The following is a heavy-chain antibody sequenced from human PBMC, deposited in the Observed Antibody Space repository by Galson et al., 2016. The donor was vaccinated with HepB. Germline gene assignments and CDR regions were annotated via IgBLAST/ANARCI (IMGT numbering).Heavy chain of an antibody. CDR1: GFTFSNYA. CDR3: ARDSFYCITTSSLPYYFGN. D-gene: IGHD2-15*01. Sequence: SLRLSCAASGFTFSNYAMHWVRQAPGKGLEWVAVIWFDGSNTFYADSVRGRFTISKDNAKNNLDLQTNSLRPEDTALYYCARDSFYCITTSSLPYYFGNWGQGTRVPVS. J-gene: IGHJ4*02. CDR2: IWFDGSNT. V-gene: IGHV3-30*14.